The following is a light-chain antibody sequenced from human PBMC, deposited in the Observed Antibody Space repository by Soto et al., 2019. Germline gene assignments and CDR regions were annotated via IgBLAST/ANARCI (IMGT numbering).Light chain of an antibody. Sequence: QSVLTQPASVSGSPGQSITISCTGTTSDVGGYNYVSWYQQHAGKAPKLMMYEVSNRPSGVPDRFSASTSGTSASLAITGLQAEDEGDYYCQSYDSTLSARYVFGTGTKVTVL. CDR3: QSYDSTLSARYV. J-gene: IGLJ1*01. CDR2: EVS. V-gene: IGLV2-14*01. CDR1: TSDVGGYNY.